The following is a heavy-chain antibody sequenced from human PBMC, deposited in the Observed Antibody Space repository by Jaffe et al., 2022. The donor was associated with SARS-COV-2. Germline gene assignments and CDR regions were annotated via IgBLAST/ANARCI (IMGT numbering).Heavy chain of an antibody. CDR2: IYWDDDK. V-gene: IGHV2-5*02. D-gene: IGHD4-17*01. CDR3: THHDYDDSHVTQ. J-gene: IGHJ4*02. CDR1: GFSLSTTGVG. Sequence: QITLKESGPTLVKPTQTLSLSCTFSGFSLSTTGVGVGWIRQPPGKALEWLALIYWDDDKRYSPSLKSRLTISKDTSKNQVVLTMTNMDPVDTATYYCTHHDYDDSHVTQWGQGTLVTVSS.